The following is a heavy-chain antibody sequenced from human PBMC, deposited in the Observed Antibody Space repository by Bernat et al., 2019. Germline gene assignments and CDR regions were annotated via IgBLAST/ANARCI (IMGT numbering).Heavy chain of an antibody. CDR1: GGSISSYY. CDR2: IYYSGST. D-gene: IGHD3-3*01. V-gene: IGHV4-59*08. CDR3: ARRGAIVGPFYYYYYMDV. Sequence: QVQLQESGPGLVKPSETLSLTCTVSGGSISSYYWSWIRQPPGKGLEWIGYIYYSGSTNYNPSLKSRVTISVDTSKNQFSLKLSSVTAADTAVYYCARRGAIVGPFYYYYYMDVWGKGTTVTVSS. J-gene: IGHJ6*03.